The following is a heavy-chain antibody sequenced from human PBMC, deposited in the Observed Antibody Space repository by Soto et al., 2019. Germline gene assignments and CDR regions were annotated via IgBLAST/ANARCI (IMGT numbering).Heavy chain of an antibody. CDR3: ARVNPGYSYGLLNFDY. CDR2: IYYSGST. Sequence: PSETLSLTCTVSGGSISSGGYYWSWIRQHPGKGLEWIGYIYYSGSTYYNPSLKSRVTISVDTSKNQFSLKLSSVTAADTAVYYCARVNPGYSYGLLNFDYWGQGTLVPVSS. J-gene: IGHJ4*02. V-gene: IGHV4-31*03. D-gene: IGHD5-18*01. CDR1: GGSISSGGYY.